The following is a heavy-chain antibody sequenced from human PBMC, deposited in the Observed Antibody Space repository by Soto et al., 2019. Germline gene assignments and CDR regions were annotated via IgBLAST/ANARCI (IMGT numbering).Heavy chain of an antibody. CDR3: ARVGIVVVRAAGGAFDI. CDR1: GFTFSSYW. D-gene: IGHD2-2*03. CDR2: IKQDGSEK. Sequence: GGSLRLSCAASGFTFSSYWMSWVRQAPGKGLEWVANIKQDGSEKYYVDSVKGRFTISRDNAKNSLYLQMNSLRAEDPTVEYCARVGIVVVRAAGGAFDIWGQGTMVTVSS. V-gene: IGHV3-7*01. J-gene: IGHJ3*02.